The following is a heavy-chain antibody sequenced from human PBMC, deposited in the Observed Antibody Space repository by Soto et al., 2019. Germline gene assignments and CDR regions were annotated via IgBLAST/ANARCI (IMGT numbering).Heavy chain of an antibody. J-gene: IGHJ6*02. CDR1: GFSLTTGKMG. Sequence: GSGPTLVNPTETLTLTCTVSGFSLTTGKMGVSWIRQPPGKALEWIAHIFSDNERSYSTSLQGRLTISKDTSGSQVVLSMTNVDPVDTATYYCARMKVDSYQFYYAMDVWGQGTTVTVSS. D-gene: IGHD3-9*01. CDR3: ARMKVDSYQFYYAMDV. V-gene: IGHV2-26*01. CDR2: IFSDNER.